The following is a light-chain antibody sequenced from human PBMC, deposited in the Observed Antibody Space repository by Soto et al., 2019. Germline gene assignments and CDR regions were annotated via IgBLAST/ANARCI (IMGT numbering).Light chain of an antibody. CDR1: QTITTS. V-gene: IGKV1-5*03. J-gene: IGKJ1*01. Sequence: DIQMTQSPSTLSASVGDGVTITCRASQTITTSLAWYQQKPGKAPKLLIYKASSLESGVPSRFSGSGSGTDITLTTSSLQPDDFATYYCQQYDSYSVRTFGQGTKVEI. CDR3: QQYDSYSVRT. CDR2: KAS.